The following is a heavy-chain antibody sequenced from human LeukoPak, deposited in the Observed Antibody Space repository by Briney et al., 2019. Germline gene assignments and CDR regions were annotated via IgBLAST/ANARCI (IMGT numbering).Heavy chain of an antibody. D-gene: IGHD1-26*01. J-gene: IGHJ5*02. V-gene: IGHV3-30*18. CDR2: ISYDGSNK. CDR3: AKLAVGANNWFDP. CDR1: GFTFSSYG. Sequence: GRSLRLSCAASGFTFSSYGMHWVRQAPGKGLEWVAVISYDGSNKYYADSVKGRFTISRDNSKNTLYLQMNSLRAEDTAVYYCAKLAVGANNWFDPWGQGTLVTVSS.